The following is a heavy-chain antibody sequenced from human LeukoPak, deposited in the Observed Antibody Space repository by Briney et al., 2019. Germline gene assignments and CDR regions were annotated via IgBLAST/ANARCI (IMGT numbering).Heavy chain of an antibody. CDR1: GFTFSSYW. V-gene: IGHV3-7*01. CDR2: IKQDGSEK. CDR3: ARILDYYGSGSYDY. D-gene: IGHD3-10*01. Sequence: GGSLRLSCAASGFTFSSYWMSWVRQAPGKGLEWVANIKQDGSEKYYVDSVKGRFTISRDNAKNSLYLQMNSLRAEDTAVYYCARILDYYGSGSYDYWGQGTLVTVSS. J-gene: IGHJ4*02.